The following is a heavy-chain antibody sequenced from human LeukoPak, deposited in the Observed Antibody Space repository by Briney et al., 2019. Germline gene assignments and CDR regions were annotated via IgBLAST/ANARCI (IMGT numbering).Heavy chain of an antibody. Sequence: SGGSLRLSCAASGFTFSSYGMHWVRQAPGKGLEWVVVIWYDGSNKYYADSVKGRFTISRDNSKNALYLQMNSLRAEDTAVYYCAREMATAFDIWGQGTMVTVSS. D-gene: IGHD5-24*01. J-gene: IGHJ3*02. CDR3: AREMATAFDI. CDR1: GFTFSSYG. CDR2: IWYDGSNK. V-gene: IGHV3-33*01.